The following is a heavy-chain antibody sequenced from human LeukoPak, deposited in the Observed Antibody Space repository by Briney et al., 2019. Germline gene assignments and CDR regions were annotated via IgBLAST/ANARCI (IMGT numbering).Heavy chain of an antibody. Sequence: PSETLSLTCTVSGYSISSGYYWGWIRQPPGKGLEWIGSIYHSGSTYYNPSLKSRVTISVDTSKNQFSLKLSSVTAADTAVYYCAGGAYYHDSSGYYNWFDPWGQGTLVTVSS. J-gene: IGHJ5*02. V-gene: IGHV4-38-2*02. CDR3: AGGAYYHDSSGYYNWFDP. D-gene: IGHD3-22*01. CDR2: IYHSGST. CDR1: GYSISSGYY.